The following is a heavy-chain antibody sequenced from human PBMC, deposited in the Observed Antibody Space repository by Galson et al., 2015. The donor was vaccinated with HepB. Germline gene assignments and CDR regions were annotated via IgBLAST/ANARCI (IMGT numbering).Heavy chain of an antibody. J-gene: IGHJ3*02. CDR3: ARDSWHYYYDSSDLDAFDI. V-gene: IGHV4-4*07. Sequence: ETLSLTCTVSGGSISSYYWSWIRQPAGKGLEWIGRIYTSGSTNYNPSLKSRVTMSVDTSKNQFSLKLSSVTAADTAVYYCARDSWHYYYDSSDLDAFDIWGQGTMVTVSS. CDR1: GGSISSYY. D-gene: IGHD3-22*01. CDR2: IYTSGST.